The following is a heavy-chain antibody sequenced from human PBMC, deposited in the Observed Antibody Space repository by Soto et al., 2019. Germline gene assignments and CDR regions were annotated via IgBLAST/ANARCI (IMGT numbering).Heavy chain of an antibody. CDR2: INAGNGNT. Sequence: ASVKVSCKASGYTFTSYAMHWVRQAPGQRLERMGWINAGNGNTKYSQKFQGRVTITRDTSASTAYMELSSLRSEDTAVYYCARDKGVVVPAATEYYYYYGMDVWGQGTTVTVSS. CDR1: GYTFTSYA. CDR3: ARDKGVVVPAATEYYYYYGMDV. J-gene: IGHJ6*02. D-gene: IGHD2-2*01. V-gene: IGHV1-3*01.